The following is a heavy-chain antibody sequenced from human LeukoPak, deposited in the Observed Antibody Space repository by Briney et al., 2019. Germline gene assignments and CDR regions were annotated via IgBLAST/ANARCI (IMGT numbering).Heavy chain of an antibody. CDR2: INWDGGST. V-gene: IGHV3-20*04. Sequence: GGSLRLSCATSGFTFEDHGMSWVRQVPGKGLEWVSGINWDGGSTGYADSVKGRFTISRDNVKNSLHLQMNSLRADDTALYFCAGGDRNGWYFNYWGQGTLVAVSS. CDR3: AGGDRNGWYFNY. CDR1: GFTFEDHG. J-gene: IGHJ4*02. D-gene: IGHD6-25*01.